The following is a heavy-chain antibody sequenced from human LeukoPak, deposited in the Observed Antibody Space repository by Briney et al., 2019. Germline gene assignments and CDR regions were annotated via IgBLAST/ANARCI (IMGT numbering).Heavy chain of an antibody. D-gene: IGHD1-26*01. J-gene: IGHJ4*02. CDR2: ISYDGSNK. Sequence: PSGGSLRLSCAASGFTFSSYGMHWVRQAPGKGLEWVAVISYDGSNKHYADSVKGRFTISRDNSKNTLYLQMNSLRAEDTAVYYCAKGYSGYLDYWGQGTLVTVSS. CDR3: AKGYSGYLDY. V-gene: IGHV3-30*18. CDR1: GFTFSSYG.